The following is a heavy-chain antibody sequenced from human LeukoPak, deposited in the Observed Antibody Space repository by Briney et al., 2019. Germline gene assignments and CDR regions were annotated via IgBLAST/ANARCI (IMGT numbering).Heavy chain of an antibody. CDR3: AKHGRDFDF. CDR1: GFTFSSHW. Sequence: SGGSLRLSCAASGFTFSSHWMSWLRQAPGKGLEWVANIKQDGSDKYYVDSVKGRFTISRDNAKNSLYLQMGSLRTDDTAVYYCAKHGRDFDFWGQGTLVTVSS. CDR2: IKQDGSDK. V-gene: IGHV3-7*01. J-gene: IGHJ4*02.